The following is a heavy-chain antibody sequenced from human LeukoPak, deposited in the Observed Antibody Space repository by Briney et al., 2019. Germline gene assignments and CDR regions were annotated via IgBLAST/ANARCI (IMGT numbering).Heavy chain of an antibody. Sequence: GGSLRLSCAASGFTFSSYGMHWVRQAPGKGLEWVAFIRYDGSNKYCADSVKGRFTISRDNSKNTLYLQMNSLRAEDTAVYYCAKDKILGYCSGGSCQGLDYWGQGTLVTVSS. V-gene: IGHV3-30*02. J-gene: IGHJ4*02. D-gene: IGHD2-15*01. CDR2: IRYDGSNK. CDR3: AKDKILGYCSGGSCQGLDY. CDR1: GFTFSSYG.